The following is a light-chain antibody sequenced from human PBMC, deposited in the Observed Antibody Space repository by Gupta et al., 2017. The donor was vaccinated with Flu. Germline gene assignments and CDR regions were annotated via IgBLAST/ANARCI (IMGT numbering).Light chain of an antibody. CDR2: KAS. Sequence: QMTQSPSTLSASVGDRVTITCRASQSISSWLAWYQQKPGKAPNLLIYKASSLESGVPSRFSGSGSGTEFTLTISSLQPDDFATYYCQHETFGQGTKVEIK. J-gene: IGKJ1*01. V-gene: IGKV1-5*03. CDR3: QHET. CDR1: QSISSW.